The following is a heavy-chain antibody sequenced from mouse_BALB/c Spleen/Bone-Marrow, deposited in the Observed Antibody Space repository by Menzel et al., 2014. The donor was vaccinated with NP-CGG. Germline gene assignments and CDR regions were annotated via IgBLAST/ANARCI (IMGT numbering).Heavy chain of an antibody. CDR3: ARNWDVGFAY. CDR1: GFDFSRYW. D-gene: IGHD4-1*01. J-gene: IGHJ3*01. Sequence: DVKLQESGGGLVQPGGSLKLSYAASGFDFSRYWMSWVRQAPGKGLEWIGEINPDSSTINYTPSLKDKFIISRDNAKNTLYLQMSKVRSEDTALYYCARNWDVGFAYWGQGTLVTASA. V-gene: IGHV4-1*02. CDR2: INPDSSTI.